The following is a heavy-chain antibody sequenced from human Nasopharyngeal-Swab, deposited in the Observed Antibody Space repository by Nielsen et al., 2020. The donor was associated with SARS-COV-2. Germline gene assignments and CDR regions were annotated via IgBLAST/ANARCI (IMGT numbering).Heavy chain of an antibody. Sequence: WGRQAPGQGLERMGRVNPNSGGTNYAQKFQGRVTMTTDTSTSTAYMELRSLRSDDTAVYYCAREGDNSPEVPDYWGQGTLVTVSS. V-gene: IGHV1-2*06. CDR3: AREGDNSPEVPDY. J-gene: IGHJ4*02. D-gene: IGHD1-14*01. CDR2: VNPNSGGT.